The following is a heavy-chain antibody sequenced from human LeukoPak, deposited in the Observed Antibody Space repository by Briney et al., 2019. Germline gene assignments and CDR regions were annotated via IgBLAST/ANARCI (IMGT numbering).Heavy chain of an antibody. V-gene: IGHV4-59*08. CDR2: IYYSGST. J-gene: IGHJ5*02. D-gene: IGHD3-3*01. Sequence: PSETLSLTCTVSGGSISSYYWSWIRQPXXXXXXXXGYIYYSGSTNYNPSLKSRVTISVDTSKNQFSLKLSSVTAADTAVYYCARQTADYDFWSGRYNWFDPWGQGTLVTVSS. CDR1: GGSISSYY. CDR3: ARQTADYDFWSGRYNWFDP.